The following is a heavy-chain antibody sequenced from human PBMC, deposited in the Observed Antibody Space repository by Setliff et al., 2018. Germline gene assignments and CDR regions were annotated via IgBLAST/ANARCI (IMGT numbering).Heavy chain of an antibody. CDR1: GGSITESC. J-gene: IGHJ4*02. Sequence: PSETLSLTCTVSGGSITESCWSWIRQPAGKGLEWIGRMFVSKTTDYNPSLRSRVTISVDTSKNQFSLILRSVTAADTAVYYCARDNTIVGATDYWGQGTLVTVSS. V-gene: IGHV4-4*07. CDR2: MFVSKTT. CDR3: ARDNTIVGATDY. D-gene: IGHD1-26*01.